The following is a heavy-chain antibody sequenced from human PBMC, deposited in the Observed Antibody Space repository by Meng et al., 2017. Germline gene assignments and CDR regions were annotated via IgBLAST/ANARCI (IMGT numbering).Heavy chain of an antibody. CDR3: ARELGNYYDSSGYYPFDY. D-gene: IGHD3-22*01. Sequence: GESLKISCAACGFTFSSYDMHWVRQATGKGLEWVSAIGTAGDTYYPDSVKGRFTISRDNSKNTLYLQMNSLRAEDTAVYYCARELGNYYDSSGYYPFDYWGQGTLVTVSS. CDR2: IGTAGDT. J-gene: IGHJ4*02. V-gene: IGHV3-13*01. CDR1: GFTFSSYD.